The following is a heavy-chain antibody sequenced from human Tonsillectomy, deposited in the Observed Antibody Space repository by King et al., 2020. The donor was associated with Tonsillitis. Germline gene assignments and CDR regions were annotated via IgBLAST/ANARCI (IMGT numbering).Heavy chain of an antibody. CDR3: ARGGGTIFGVIVADSYYYYMDV. J-gene: IGHJ6*03. D-gene: IGHD3-3*01. Sequence: VQLQQWGARLLKPSEPLSLTCAVFGVSFSGYYWTWIRQPPGKGLEWIGEINHSGGTNYNPSLKSRVTISVDTSKNQFSLTLSSVTAADTAVYYCARGGGTIFGVIVADSYYYYMDVWGKGTTVTVSS. CDR1: GVSFSGYY. V-gene: IGHV4-34*01. CDR2: INHSGGT.